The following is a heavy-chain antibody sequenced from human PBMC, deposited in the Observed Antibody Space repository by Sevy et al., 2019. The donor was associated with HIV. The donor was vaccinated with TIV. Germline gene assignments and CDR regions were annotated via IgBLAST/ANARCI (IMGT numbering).Heavy chain of an antibody. CDR1: GFTFSDYY. D-gene: IGHD2-21*02. Sequence: GGSLRLSCAASGFTFSDYYMSWIRQAPGKGLEWASYISSSGSTIYYADSVKGRFTISRDNAKNSLYLQMNSLRAEDTAVYYCARDSGVVTNYYYYYGMDVWGQGTTVTVSS. J-gene: IGHJ6*02. CDR2: ISSSGSTI. V-gene: IGHV3-11*01. CDR3: ARDSGVVTNYYYYYGMDV.